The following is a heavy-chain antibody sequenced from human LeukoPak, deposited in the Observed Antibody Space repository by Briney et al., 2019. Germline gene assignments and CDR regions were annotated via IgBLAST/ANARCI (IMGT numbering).Heavy chain of an antibody. CDR3: AKDDLRQFPMVRGVIGAIDY. V-gene: IGHV3-30*18. CDR1: GSTFSSYG. J-gene: IGHJ4*02. D-gene: IGHD3-10*01. CDR2: ISYDGSNK. Sequence: GGSLRLSCAASGSTFSSYGMHWVRQAPGKGLEWVAVISYDGSNKYYADSVKGRFTISRDNSKNTLYLQMNSLRAEDTAVYYCAKDDLRQFPMVRGVIGAIDYWGQGTLVTASS.